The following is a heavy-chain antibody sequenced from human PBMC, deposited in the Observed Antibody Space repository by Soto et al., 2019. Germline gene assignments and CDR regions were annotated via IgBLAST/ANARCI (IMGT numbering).Heavy chain of an antibody. CDR2: IIPIFGTA. J-gene: IGHJ6*02. D-gene: IGHD3-10*01. CDR3: ASSMVRGVIYYYYYGMDV. Sequence: GASVKVSCKASGGTFSSYAIIWVRQAPGQGLEWMGGIIPIFGTANYAQKFQGRVTITADESTSTAYMELSSLRSEDTAVYYCASSMVRGVIYYYYYGMDVWGQGTTVTVSS. CDR1: GGTFSSYA. V-gene: IGHV1-69*13.